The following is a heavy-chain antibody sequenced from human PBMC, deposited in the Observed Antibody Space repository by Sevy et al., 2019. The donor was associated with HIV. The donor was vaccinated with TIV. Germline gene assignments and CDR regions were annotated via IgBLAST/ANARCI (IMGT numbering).Heavy chain of an antibody. D-gene: IGHD6-19*01. CDR1: GASMRSSHY. V-gene: IGHV4-39*01. CDR2: VYNGGTT. Sequence: SETLSLTCTVSGASMRSSHYWGWIRQPPGKGLEWIASVYNGGTTYYNPSLKTRVTISVDTSKNQFSLKLASLTAADTAVYYCARLTQWLGPSFDSWGQGTLVTVSS. CDR3: ARLTQWLGPSFDS. J-gene: IGHJ4*02.